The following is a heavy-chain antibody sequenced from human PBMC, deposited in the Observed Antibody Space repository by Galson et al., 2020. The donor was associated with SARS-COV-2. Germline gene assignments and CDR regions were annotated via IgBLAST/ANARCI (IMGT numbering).Heavy chain of an antibody. V-gene: IGHV3-53*01. CDR2: IYSGGST. Sequence: SVIYSGGSTYYADSVKGRFTISRDNSKNTLYLQMNSLRAEDTAVYYCARDQYDSLRWGQGTLVTVSS. J-gene: IGHJ4*02. D-gene: IGHD3-22*01. CDR3: ARDQYDSLR.